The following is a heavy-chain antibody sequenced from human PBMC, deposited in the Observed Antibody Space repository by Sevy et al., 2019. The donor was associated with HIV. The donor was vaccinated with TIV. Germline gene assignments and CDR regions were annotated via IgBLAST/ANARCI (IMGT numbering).Heavy chain of an antibody. Sequence: SLRLSCAASGFTFSSHSMNWVRQAPGKGLEWVSSISSSSSYIYYADSVKGRFTISRDNAKNSLYLQMNSLRAEDTAVYYCARDLGSNLYDFWSGYAFDIWGQGTMVTVSS. CDR1: GFTFSSHS. V-gene: IGHV3-21*01. J-gene: IGHJ3*02. CDR3: ARDLGSNLYDFWSGYAFDI. D-gene: IGHD3-3*01. CDR2: ISSSSSYI.